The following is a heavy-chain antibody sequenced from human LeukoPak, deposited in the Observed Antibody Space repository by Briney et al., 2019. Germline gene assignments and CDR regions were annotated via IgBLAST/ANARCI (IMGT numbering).Heavy chain of an antibody. D-gene: IGHD3-3*01. CDR3: ARDRVAQHYDFWSGYYTGFDC. J-gene: IGHJ4*02. CDR1: GFTFSSYS. V-gene: IGHV3-21*01. Sequence: PGGSLRLSCAASGFTFSSYSMNWVRQAPGKGLEWVSSISSSSSYIYYADSVKGRFTISRDNAKNSLYLQMNSLRAEDTAVYYCARDRVAQHYDFWSGYYTGFDCWGQGTLVTVSS. CDR2: ISSSSSYI.